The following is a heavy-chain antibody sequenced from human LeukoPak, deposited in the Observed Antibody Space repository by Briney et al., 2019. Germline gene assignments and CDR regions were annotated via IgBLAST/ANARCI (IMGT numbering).Heavy chain of an antibody. V-gene: IGHV4-31*03. CDR2: IYYSGST. CDR3: ARAIVVVAATVYYFDY. CDR1: GGSISSGGYY. J-gene: IGHJ4*02. Sequence: PSQTLSLTCTVSGGSISSGGYYWSWIRQHPGKGLEWIGYIYYSGSTYYNPSLKSRVTISVDTSKNQFSLKLSSVTAADTAVYYCARAIVVVAATVYYFDYWGQGTLVTVSS. D-gene: IGHD2-15*01.